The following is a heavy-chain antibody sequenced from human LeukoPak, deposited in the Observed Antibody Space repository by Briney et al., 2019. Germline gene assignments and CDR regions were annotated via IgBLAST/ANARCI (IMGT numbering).Heavy chain of an antibody. CDR3: ARTGYSYGSDY. J-gene: IGHJ4*02. Sequence: PGGSPRLSCAASGFTFSDHYMDWVRQAPGKGLEWVGRSRNKANSYTTKYAASVKDRFTISRDDSKNSLYLQMNSLKTEDTAVYYCARTGYSYGSDYWGQGTLVTVSS. CDR2: SRNKANSYTT. V-gene: IGHV3-72*01. CDR1: GFTFSDHY. D-gene: IGHD5-18*01.